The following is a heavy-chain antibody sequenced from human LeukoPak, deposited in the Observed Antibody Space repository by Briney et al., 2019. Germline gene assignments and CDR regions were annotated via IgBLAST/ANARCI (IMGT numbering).Heavy chain of an antibody. CDR3: SRAGEGTRCLDS. D-gene: IGHD4-17*01. Sequence: SETLSLTCTVSGGSLISYYCSWIRQPAGRGLEWIGRINTSGKSNHNPSLRRRATMSVDTSKNQFSLNLSSVTAADTAAHYLSRAGEGTRCLDSWGPGTLVTVSS. CDR1: GGSLISYY. CDR2: INTSGKS. J-gene: IGHJ5*01. V-gene: IGHV4-4*07.